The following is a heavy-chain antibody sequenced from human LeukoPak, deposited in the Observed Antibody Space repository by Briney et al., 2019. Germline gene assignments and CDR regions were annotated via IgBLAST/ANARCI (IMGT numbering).Heavy chain of an antibody. D-gene: IGHD6-6*01. Sequence: SVKVSCEASGGTFSSYAISWVRQAPGQGLEWMGGIIPIFGTANYAQKFQGRVTITTDESTSTAYMELSSLRSEDTAVYYCARGVRSFDSSSSNWFDPWGQGTLVTVSS. CDR3: ARGVRSFDSSSSNWFDP. V-gene: IGHV1-69*05. J-gene: IGHJ5*02. CDR2: IIPIFGTA. CDR1: GGTFSSYA.